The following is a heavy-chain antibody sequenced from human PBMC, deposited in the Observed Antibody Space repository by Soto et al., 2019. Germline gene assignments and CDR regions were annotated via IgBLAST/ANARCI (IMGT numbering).Heavy chain of an antibody. CDR2: IYYSGST. J-gene: IGHJ4*02. D-gene: IGHD5-18*01. V-gene: IGHV4-61*01. CDR1: GGSVSSGSYY. Sequence: SETLSLTCTVSGGSVSSGSYYWSWIRQPPGKGLEWIGYIYYSGSTNYNPSLKSRVTISVDTSKNQFSLKLSSVTAADTAVYYCAREKRGYSYGLDYWGQGTLVTVSS. CDR3: AREKRGYSYGLDY.